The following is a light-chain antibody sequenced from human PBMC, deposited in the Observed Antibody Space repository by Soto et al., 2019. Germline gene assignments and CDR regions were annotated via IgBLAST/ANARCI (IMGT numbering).Light chain of an antibody. J-gene: IGKJ1*01. CDR3: HQRQSWPRT. CDR1: QSVSNDF. CDR2: GAS. V-gene: IGKV3-20*01. Sequence: EIVLTQSPGILSLSPGERATLSCRASQSVSNDFLAWYQQKPGQAPRLLIYGASTRATDVPDRFSGSGSGADFTLTISDVEPEDFAVYYCHQRQSWPRTFGQGTTVDIK.